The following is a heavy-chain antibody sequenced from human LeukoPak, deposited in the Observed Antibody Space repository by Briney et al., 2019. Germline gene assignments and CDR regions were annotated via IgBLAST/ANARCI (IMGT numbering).Heavy chain of an antibody. CDR3: ARADPKIVGATPGAFDI. Sequence: SGPTLVYPTPTLTLTCTFSGFSRSTSGVGVGWIRQPPGKALEWLALIYWDDDKRYSPSLKSRLTITKDTSKNQVVLTMTNMDPVDTATYYCARADPKIVGATPGAFDIWGQGTMVTVSS. CDR2: IYWDDDK. J-gene: IGHJ3*02. D-gene: IGHD1-26*01. V-gene: IGHV2-5*02. CDR1: GFSRSTSGVG.